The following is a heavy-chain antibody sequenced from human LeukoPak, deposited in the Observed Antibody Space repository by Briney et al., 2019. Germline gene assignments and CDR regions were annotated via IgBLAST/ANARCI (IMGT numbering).Heavy chain of an antibody. CDR1: GFTFSDYY. J-gene: IGHJ4*02. CDR3: ARTYYYGSGEIDY. Sequence: AGGSLRLSCAASGFTFSDYYMSWIRQAPGKGLEWVSYISSSGSTIYYADSVKGRFTISRDNAKNSLYLQMNSLRAEDTAVYYCARTYYYGSGEIDYWGQGTLVTVSS. V-gene: IGHV3-11*01. CDR2: ISSSGSTI. D-gene: IGHD3-10*01.